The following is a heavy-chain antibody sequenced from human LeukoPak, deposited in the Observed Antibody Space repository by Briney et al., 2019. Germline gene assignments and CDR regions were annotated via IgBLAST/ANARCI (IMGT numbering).Heavy chain of an antibody. V-gene: IGHV4-39*01. J-gene: IGHJ4*02. D-gene: IGHD6-19*01. CDR2: IYYSGST. Sequence: SETLSLTCFVSGGSISSSSYYWGWIRQPPGQGLEWIGTIYYSGSTYYNPSLKSRVTISVDTSKNQFSLKLSSVTAADTAVYYCARYVLSVAGTSLWGQGTLVTVSS. CDR3: ARYVLSVAGTSL. CDR1: GGSISSSSYY.